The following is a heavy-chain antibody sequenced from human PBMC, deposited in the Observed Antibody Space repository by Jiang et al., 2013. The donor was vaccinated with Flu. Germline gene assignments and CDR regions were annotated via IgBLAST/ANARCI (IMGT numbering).Heavy chain of an antibody. CDR3: ARDYVATSVYYYYGMDV. CDR1: GGSISSGGYY. Sequence: SGPGLVKPSQTLSLTCTVSGGSISSGGYYWSWIRQHPGKGLEWIGYIYYSGSTYYNPSLKSRVTISVDTSKNQFSLKLSSVTAADTAVYYCARDYVATSVYYYYGMDVWGQGTTVTVSS. CDR2: IYYSGST. D-gene: IGHD5-12*01. V-gene: IGHV4-31*03. J-gene: IGHJ6*02.